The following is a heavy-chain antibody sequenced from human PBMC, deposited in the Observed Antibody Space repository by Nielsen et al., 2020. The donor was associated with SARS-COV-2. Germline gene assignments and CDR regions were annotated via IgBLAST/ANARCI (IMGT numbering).Heavy chain of an antibody. CDR1: GFTFSSYA. D-gene: IGHD4-17*01. J-gene: IGHJ6*02. Sequence: GESLKISCAASGFTFSSYAMSWVRQAPGKGLEWVSAISGSGGSTYYADSVKGRFTISRDNSKNTLYLQMNSLRAEDTAVYYCAREHGDYYYYGMDVWGQGTTVTVSS. V-gene: IGHV3-23*01. CDR2: ISGSGGST. CDR3: AREHGDYYYYGMDV.